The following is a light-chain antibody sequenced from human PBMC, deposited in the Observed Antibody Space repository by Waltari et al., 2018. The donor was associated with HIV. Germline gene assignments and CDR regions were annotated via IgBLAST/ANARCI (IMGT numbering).Light chain of an antibody. CDR1: SSDVGALNF. Sequence: QSALTQPAPVSGSPGQSITISCTGTSSDVGALNFVSWYQQHPGKAPKLMIYDASHRSSGIPYRFSGSKSDNTASLTISGLQAEDEADYYCTSYASITSWVFGGGTKVTVL. V-gene: IGLV2-14*03. CDR3: TSYASITSWV. J-gene: IGLJ3*02. CDR2: DAS.